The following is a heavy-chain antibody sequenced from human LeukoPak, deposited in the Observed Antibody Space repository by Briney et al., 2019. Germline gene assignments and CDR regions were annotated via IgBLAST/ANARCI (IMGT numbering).Heavy chain of an antibody. V-gene: IGHV4-59*08. CDR1: GGSISSHY. CDR3: ARQGSGWYYFDY. Sequence: PSETLSLTCTVSGGSISSHYWSWIRQPPGKGLEWIGYIYYSGSTNYNPSLNSRATMSVDTSKHQFSLKLNFVTAADTAVYHCARQGSGWYYFDYWGQGTVVTVSS. J-gene: IGHJ4*02. D-gene: IGHD6-19*01. CDR2: IYYSGST.